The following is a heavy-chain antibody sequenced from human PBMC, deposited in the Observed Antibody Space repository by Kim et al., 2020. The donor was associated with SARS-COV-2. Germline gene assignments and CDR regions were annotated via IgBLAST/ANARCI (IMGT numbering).Heavy chain of an antibody. D-gene: IGHD2-21*01. V-gene: IGHV3-11*01. J-gene: IGHJ4*02. CDR3: ARFKGAGADDSYSFGY. Sequence: DSVKGRFTVSRDNAKNTVYLQMASLTAGDTAVYYCARFKGAGADDSYSFGYWGQGAVVTVS.